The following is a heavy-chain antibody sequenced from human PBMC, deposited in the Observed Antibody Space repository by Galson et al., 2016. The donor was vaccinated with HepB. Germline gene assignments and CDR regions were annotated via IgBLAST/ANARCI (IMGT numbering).Heavy chain of an antibody. V-gene: IGHV1-3*01. D-gene: IGHD6-13*01. CDR3: ARDNSAAGFLYYYYYGMDV. Sequence: SVKVSCKASGYTFTTYAMHWVRQAPGHRLEWMGWINSGNGNTKYSQKFQGRVTITRDTSASTAYMELSSLRSEDTAVYYCARDNSAAGFLYYYYYGMDVWRQGTTVTVSS. CDR2: INSGNGNT. J-gene: IGHJ6*02. CDR1: GYTFTTYA.